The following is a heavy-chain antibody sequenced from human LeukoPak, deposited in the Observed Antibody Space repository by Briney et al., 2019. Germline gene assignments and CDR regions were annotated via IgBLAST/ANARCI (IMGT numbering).Heavy chain of an antibody. J-gene: IGHJ4*02. V-gene: IGHV4-39*01. CDR2: IYYSGST. CDR3: ARHYIAAPFDY. CDR1: GGSLSSYY. Sequence: SETLSLTCTVSGGSLSSYYWTWIRQPPGKGLEWIGSIYYSGSTYYNPSLKSRVTISVDTSKNQFSLKLSSVTAADTAVYYCARHYIAAPFDYWGQGTLVTVSS. D-gene: IGHD6-13*01.